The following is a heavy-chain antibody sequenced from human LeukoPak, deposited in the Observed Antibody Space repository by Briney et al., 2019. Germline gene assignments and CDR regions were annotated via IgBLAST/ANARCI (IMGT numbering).Heavy chain of an antibody. CDR1: GGSISSSGYY. CDR2: IDYSGTT. CDR3: ARHDSRGSLNWFDP. J-gene: IGHJ5*02. Sequence: PSETLSLTCTVSGGSISSSGYYWGWIRQPPGKGLEWIGSIDYSGTTYYNPSLKRRLTISINTSKNQFSLKLASVTAADTAVYYCARHDSRGSLNWFDPWGQGTLITVSS. D-gene: IGHD5-12*01. V-gene: IGHV4-39*01.